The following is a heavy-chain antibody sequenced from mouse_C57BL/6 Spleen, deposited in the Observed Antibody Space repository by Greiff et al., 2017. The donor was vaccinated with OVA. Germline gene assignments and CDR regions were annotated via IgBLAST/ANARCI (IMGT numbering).Heavy chain of an antibody. J-gene: IGHJ2*01. CDR1: GYAFSSYW. Sequence: VKVVESGAELVKPGASVKISCKASGYAFSSYWMNWVKQRPGKGLEWIGQIYPGDGDTNYNGKFKGKATLTADKSSSTAYMQLSSLTSEDSAVYFCARRGIIYYFDYWGQGTTLTVSS. V-gene: IGHV1-80*01. CDR3: ARRGIIYYFDY. CDR2: IYPGDGDT. D-gene: IGHD1-1*01.